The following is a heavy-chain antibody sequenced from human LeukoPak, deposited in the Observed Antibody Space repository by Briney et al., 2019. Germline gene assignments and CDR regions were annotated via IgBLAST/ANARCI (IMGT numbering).Heavy chain of an antibody. J-gene: IGHJ3*02. V-gene: IGHV1-69*13. D-gene: IGHD3-22*01. CDR2: IIPIFGTP. CDR3: AVYYDSSGYGTAVDI. Sequence: ASVKVPCKASGGTFSNFAINWVRQAPGQGLEWMGGIIPIFGTPRYAQNFEGRVTITADESTSTAYMELISLTSEDTAVYYCAVYYDSSGYGTAVDIWGQGTMVTVSS. CDR1: GGTFSNFA.